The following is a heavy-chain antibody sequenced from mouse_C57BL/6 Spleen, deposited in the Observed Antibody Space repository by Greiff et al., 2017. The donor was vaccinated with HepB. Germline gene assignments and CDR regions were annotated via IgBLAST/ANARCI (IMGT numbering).Heavy chain of an antibody. V-gene: IGHV5-4*03. J-gene: IGHJ3*01. D-gene: IGHD2-3*01. Sequence: EVKLVESGGGLVKPGGSLKLSCAASGFTFSSYAMSWVRQTPEKRLEWVATISDGGSYTYYPDNVKGRFTISRDNAKNNLYLQMSHLKSEDTAMYYCASYDGSAYWGQGTLVTVSA. CDR3: ASYDGSAY. CDR1: GFTFSSYA. CDR2: ISDGGSYT.